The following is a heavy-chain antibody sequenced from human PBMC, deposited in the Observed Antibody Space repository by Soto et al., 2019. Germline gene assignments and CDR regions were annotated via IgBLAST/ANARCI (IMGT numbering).Heavy chain of an antibody. CDR2: IIPIFGTA. CDR1: GGAFRSYS. CDR3: AKSGRFGEFEGYYGMDV. J-gene: IGHJ6*02. Sequence: GDSVKVSCKASGGAFRSYSISWVLQAPGQGLEWMGGIIPIFGTANYAQKFQDRVTITADESTSTAYMELSSLRSEDTAVYYCAKSGRFGEFEGYYGMDVWGQGTTVTVSS. V-gene: IGHV1-69*13. D-gene: IGHD3-10*01.